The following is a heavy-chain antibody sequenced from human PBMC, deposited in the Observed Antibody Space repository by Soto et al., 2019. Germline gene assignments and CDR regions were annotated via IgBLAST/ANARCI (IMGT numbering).Heavy chain of an antibody. CDR3: ARQLTTFYYYYYMDA. J-gene: IGHJ6*03. CDR2: IYPGDSDT. V-gene: IGHV5-51*01. CDR1: GYSFTSYW. D-gene: IGHD4-17*01. Sequence: PGESLKISCKGSGYSFTSYWIGWVRQMPGKGLEWMGIIYPGDSDTRYSPSFQGQVTISADKSISTAYLQWSSLKASDTAMYYCARQLTTFYYYYYMDAWGKGTTVTVSS.